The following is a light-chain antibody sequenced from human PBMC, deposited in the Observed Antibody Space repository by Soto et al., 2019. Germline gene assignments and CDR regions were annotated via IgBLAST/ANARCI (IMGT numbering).Light chain of an antibody. Sequence: QSVLTQPASVSGSLGQSSTIHCTGTRSDIGSRESVPWYQHFPGEAPRLVIYDVNIRTSGVSHRFSVSKSDNSASLTVSGLRSDDEGDYYCASYTTAHTLVFGGGTKVTVL. V-gene: IGLV2-14*03. J-gene: IGLJ2*01. CDR3: ASYTTAHTLV. CDR1: RSDIGSRES. CDR2: DVN.